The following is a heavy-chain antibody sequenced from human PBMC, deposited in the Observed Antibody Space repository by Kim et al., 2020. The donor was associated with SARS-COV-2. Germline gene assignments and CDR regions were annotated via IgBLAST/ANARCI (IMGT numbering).Heavy chain of an antibody. J-gene: IGHJ4*02. Sequence: WRWIPHPPRKELEGIGEIQHQGSTTCNPSLKSRVTVSVDTSKNQFSLKRSSVTAADTAVYYCARGRGGISMVVVVITAAEYYFDYWGRGTLAT. CDR3: ARGRGGISMVVVVITAAEYYFDY. D-gene: IGHD3-22*01. CDR2: IQHQGST. V-gene: IGHV4-34*01.